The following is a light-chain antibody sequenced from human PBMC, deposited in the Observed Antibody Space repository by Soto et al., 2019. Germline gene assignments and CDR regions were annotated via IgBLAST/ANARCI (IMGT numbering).Light chain of an antibody. J-gene: IGKJ1*01. CDR1: QSVSSSY. CDR3: HHYGRSPGT. CDR2: GAS. V-gene: IGKV3-20*01. Sequence: EIVLTQSPGTLSLSPGERATLSCRASQSVSSSYLAWYQQKPGQAPRLLIYGASNRATGIPDRFSGSGSGTDFTLTISRLEPEDFAMYFCHHYGRSPGTFGQGTKVDIK.